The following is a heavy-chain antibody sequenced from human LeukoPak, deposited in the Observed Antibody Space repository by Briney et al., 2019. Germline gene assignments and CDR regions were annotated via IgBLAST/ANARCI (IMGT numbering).Heavy chain of an antibody. CDR2: LSGSGGST. V-gene: IGHV3-23*01. CDR1: GFTFSSYA. D-gene: IGHD3-3*01. Sequence: QSGGSLRLSCAASGFTFSSYAMSWVRQAPGKGLEWVSALSGSGGSTYYADSVKGRFTISRDNSKNTLYLQLNSLRAEDTAVYYCVKDQHYDFWSGSHLHYWGQGTLVTVSS. CDR3: VKDQHYDFWSGSHLHY. J-gene: IGHJ4*02.